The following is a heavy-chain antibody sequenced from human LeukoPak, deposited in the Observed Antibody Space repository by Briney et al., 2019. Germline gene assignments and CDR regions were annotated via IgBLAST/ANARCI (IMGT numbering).Heavy chain of an antibody. CDR2: ISGDGGST. V-gene: IGHV3-43*02. CDR1: GFTFDDYA. J-gene: IGHJ1*01. Sequence: PGGSLRLSCAASGFTFDDYAMHWVRQAPGKGLEWVSLISGDGGSTYYADSVKGRFTISRDNSKNSLYLQMNSLRTEDTALYYCAKDIYYYDSSGLFQHWGQGTLVTVSS. D-gene: IGHD3-22*01. CDR3: AKDIYYYDSSGLFQH.